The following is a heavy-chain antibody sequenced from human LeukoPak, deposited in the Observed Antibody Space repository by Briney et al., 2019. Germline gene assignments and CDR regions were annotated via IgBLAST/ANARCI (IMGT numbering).Heavy chain of an antibody. CDR1: GFTFSSYS. Sequence: GGSLRLSCAASGFTFSSYSMNWVRQAPGKGLEWVSYISSSSSTIYYADSVKGRFTISRDNAKNSLYLQMNSLRAEDTAVYYCARNPLDTYYYMDVWGRGTTVTVSS. D-gene: IGHD5-18*01. CDR2: ISSSSSTI. CDR3: ARNPLDTYYYMDV. J-gene: IGHJ6*03. V-gene: IGHV3-48*01.